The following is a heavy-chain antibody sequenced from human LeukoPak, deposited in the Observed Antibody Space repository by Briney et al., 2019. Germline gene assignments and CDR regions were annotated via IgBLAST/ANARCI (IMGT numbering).Heavy chain of an antibody. V-gene: IGHV3-21*01. D-gene: IGHD3-22*01. CDR2: ISSSSSYI. Sequence: NPGGSLRLPCAASGFTFSNYNLIWVRQAPGKGLEWVSSISSSSSYIYYADSVKGRFSISRDNAKNSLYLQMNSLRAEDTAVYYCARVPYYYDTTGDPKDWYFDLWGRGTLVTVSS. J-gene: IGHJ2*01. CDR1: GFTFSNYN. CDR3: ARVPYYYDTTGDPKDWYFDL.